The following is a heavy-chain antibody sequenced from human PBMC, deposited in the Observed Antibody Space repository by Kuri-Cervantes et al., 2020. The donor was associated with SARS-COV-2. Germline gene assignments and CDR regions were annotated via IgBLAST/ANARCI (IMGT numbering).Heavy chain of an antibody. V-gene: IGHV3-49*04. CDR1: GFTFSHFA. CDR3: TRDRKLWSPGPLLFDY. Sequence: GESLKISCAASGFTFSHFALFWVRQAPGKGLEWVGFIRSKAYGGTTEYAASVKGRFTISRDDSKSIAYLQMNSLKTEDTAVYYCTRDRKLWSPGPLLFDYWGQGTLVTVSS. D-gene: IGHD5-18*01. CDR2: IRSKAYGGTT. J-gene: IGHJ4*02.